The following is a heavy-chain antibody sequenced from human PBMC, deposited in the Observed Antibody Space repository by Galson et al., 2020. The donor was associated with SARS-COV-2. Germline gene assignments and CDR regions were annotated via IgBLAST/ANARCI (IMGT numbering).Heavy chain of an antibody. CDR1: GYTLTSYY. CDR3: AREWGGSGSYRDNGWFDA. Sequence: ASVKVSCKASGYTLTSYYMHWVRQAPGQGPEWMGIINPSGGSTSYAQKFQGRVTMTRDTSTSTVYMELSSLRSQDTAVYYCAREWGGSGSYRDNGWFDAWGQGTLVTVSS. V-gene: IGHV1-46*01. J-gene: IGHJ5*02. CDR2: INPSGGST. D-gene: IGHD1-26*01.